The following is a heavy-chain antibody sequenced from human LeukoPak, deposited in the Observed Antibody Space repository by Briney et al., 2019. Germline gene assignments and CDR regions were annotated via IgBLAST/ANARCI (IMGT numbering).Heavy chain of an antibody. CDR3: ARGVERYYFDY. J-gene: IGHJ4*02. CDR2: INHSGST. Sequence: SETLSLTCTVSGGSISSYYWSWIRQPPGKGLEWIGEINHSGSTNYNPSLKSRVTISVDTSKNQFSLKLSSVTAADTAVYYCARGVERYYFDYWGQGTLVTVAS. CDR1: GGSISSYY. V-gene: IGHV4-34*01.